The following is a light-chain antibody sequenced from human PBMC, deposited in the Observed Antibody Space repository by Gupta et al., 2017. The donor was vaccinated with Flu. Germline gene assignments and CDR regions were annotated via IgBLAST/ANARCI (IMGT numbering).Light chain of an antibody. CDR1: SSDVGAYNY. Sequence: QSALTHPASVSGSPGQSLTISCTGTSSDVGAYNYVSWNQQHPGKAPKLIIYEITNRPPGVSDRFSGSKSGDTASLTISGLQAEDEADYYCCSYTSSSTYVVGTGTRVTVL. CDR2: EIT. V-gene: IGLV2-14*01. CDR3: CSYTSSSTYV. J-gene: IGLJ1*01.